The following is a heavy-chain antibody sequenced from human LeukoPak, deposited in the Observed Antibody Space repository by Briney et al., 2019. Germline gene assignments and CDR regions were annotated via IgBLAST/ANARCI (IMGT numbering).Heavy chain of an antibody. V-gene: IGHV4-38-2*02. J-gene: IGHJ6*03. CDR3: AREVLLWFGESESMDV. D-gene: IGHD3-10*01. Sequence: SETLSLTCTVSGYSISSGYYWGWIRQPPGKGLEWIGSIYHSGSTSYNPSLKSRVTISVDTSKNQFSLKLSSVTAADTAVYYCAREVLLWFGESESMDVWGKGTTVTVSS. CDR2: IYHSGST. CDR1: GYSISSGYY.